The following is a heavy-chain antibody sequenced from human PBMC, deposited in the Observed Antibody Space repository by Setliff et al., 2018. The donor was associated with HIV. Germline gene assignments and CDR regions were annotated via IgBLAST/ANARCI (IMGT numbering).Heavy chain of an antibody. Sequence: SETLSLTCSVSGGPIDNYYWSWIRQPPGKGLEWIGYIHSTGSTNYKSSLKSRVTISVDTSKNQFFLKVNYVIAADTAMYYCARVATGPEAFDFWGQGTMVTVSS. J-gene: IGHJ3*01. CDR2: IHSTGST. CDR3: ARVATGPEAFDF. CDR1: GGPIDNYY. V-gene: IGHV4-59*01.